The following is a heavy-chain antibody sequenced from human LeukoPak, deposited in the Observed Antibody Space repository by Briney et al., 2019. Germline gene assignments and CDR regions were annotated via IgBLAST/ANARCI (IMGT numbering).Heavy chain of an antibody. CDR1: GCTFSSYG. CDR2: IWYDVSNK. Sequence: PGGSLRLSCAAPGCTFSSYGKHWGRQAPGKGLGWVAVIWYDVSNKYYADSVKGRFPISRDNSKTTLYLQMNSLRAEDTAVYYCARDVSSSSFDYWGQGTLVTVSS. CDR3: ARDVSSSSFDY. D-gene: IGHD2-2*01. V-gene: IGHV3-33*01. J-gene: IGHJ4*02.